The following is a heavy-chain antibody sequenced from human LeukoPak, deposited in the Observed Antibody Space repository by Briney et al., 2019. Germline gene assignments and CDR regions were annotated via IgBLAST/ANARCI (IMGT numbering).Heavy chain of an antibody. Sequence: SVKVSCKASGGTFSSYAISWVRQAPGQGLEWMGGIIPIFGTANYAQKFQGRVTITADESTSKAYMYLSSLRSEDTVVYSWARGGYESSGYYPPFDYWGQGTLVTVSS. J-gene: IGHJ4*02. CDR2: IIPIFGTA. V-gene: IGHV1-69*13. CDR1: GGTFSSYA. D-gene: IGHD3-22*01. CDR3: ARGGYESSGYYPPFDY.